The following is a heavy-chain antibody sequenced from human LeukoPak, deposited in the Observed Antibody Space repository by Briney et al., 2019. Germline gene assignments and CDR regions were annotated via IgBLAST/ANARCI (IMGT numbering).Heavy chain of an antibody. V-gene: IGHV3-23*01. CDR1: GFTFSSHG. D-gene: IGHD2-2*01. CDR3: AHGTVYQLDS. Sequence: GGSLTLSCAASGFTFSSHGMSWVRQGPGQGLEWVSGIDGGAGGTYYADSVKGRFTISSDNSRNTLYLQMNSRRAEDTAVYYCAHGTVYQLDSWGQGTLVTVSS. J-gene: IGHJ4*02. CDR2: IDGGAGGT.